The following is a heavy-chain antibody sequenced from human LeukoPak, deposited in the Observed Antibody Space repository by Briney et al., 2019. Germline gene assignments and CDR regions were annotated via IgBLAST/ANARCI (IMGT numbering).Heavy chain of an antibody. D-gene: IGHD2-8*01. V-gene: IGHV4-34*01. CDR1: GGSISSHY. J-gene: IGHJ6*03. CDR3: ARLLIVYAMDYYYYHMDV. Sequence: PSETLSLTCTVYGGSISSHYWSWIRQPPGKGLEWIGEINYSGSTNYNPSLKSRVTISVDTSKNQFSLKLSSVTAADTAGYYCARLLIVYAMDYYYYHMDVWGKGPTVTVPS. CDR2: INYSGST.